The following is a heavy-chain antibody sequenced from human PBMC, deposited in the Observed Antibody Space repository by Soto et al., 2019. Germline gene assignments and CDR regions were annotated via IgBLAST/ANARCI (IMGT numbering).Heavy chain of an antibody. CDR3: ARGSGSFYYFHY. Sequence: GGSLRLSCAASGFNVSTNYMTWVRQAPGKGLEWVSVIYSGGTTYYADSVKGRFIISRDNFKNTLYLQMNNLRAEDTALYYCARGSGSFYYFHYWGQGTLVTVSS. CDR1: GFNVSTNY. CDR2: IYSGGTT. D-gene: IGHD1-26*01. J-gene: IGHJ4*02. V-gene: IGHV3-53*01.